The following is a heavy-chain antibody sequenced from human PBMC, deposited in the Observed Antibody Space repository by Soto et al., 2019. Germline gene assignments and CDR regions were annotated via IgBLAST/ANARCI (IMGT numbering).Heavy chain of an antibody. CDR2: IYYSGST. Sequence: SETLSLTCTVSGGSISSYYWSWIRQPPGKGLEWIGYIYYSGSTNYNPSLKSRVTISVDTSKNQFSLKLSSVTAADTAVYYCAREGCSSTSCYPSYYYYGMDVWGQGTTVTVSS. CDR1: GGSISSYY. J-gene: IGHJ6*02. V-gene: IGHV4-59*01. CDR3: AREGCSSTSCYPSYYYYGMDV. D-gene: IGHD2-2*01.